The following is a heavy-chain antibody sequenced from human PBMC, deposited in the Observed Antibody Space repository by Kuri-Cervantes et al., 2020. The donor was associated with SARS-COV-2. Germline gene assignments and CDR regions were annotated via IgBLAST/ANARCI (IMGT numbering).Heavy chain of an antibody. CDR1: GYSFTSYW. CDR3: ARPETAYYVGY. Sequence: GGSLRLSCKGSGYSFTSYWIGWVRQMPGKGLEWMGIIYPGDSDTRYSPSFQGQVTISADKSISTAYLQWSSLKASDTAMYYCARPETAYYVGYWGQGTLVTSPQ. D-gene: IGHD3-10*02. V-gene: IGHV5-51*01. J-gene: IGHJ4*02. CDR2: IYPGDSDT.